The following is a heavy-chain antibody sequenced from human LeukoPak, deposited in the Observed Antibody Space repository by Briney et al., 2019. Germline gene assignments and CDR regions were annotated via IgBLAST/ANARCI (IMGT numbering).Heavy chain of an antibody. J-gene: IGHJ6*03. Sequence: ASVRLSCKASGYTFTSYGISWVRQAPGQGREWMGWNSAYNGNTNYAQKLQGSVTMTTDSSTSTAYMELRSLRSDDAAVYYCARDKSTYDILTGYYYYMDVWGKGTTVTVSS. CDR1: GYTFTSYG. CDR3: ARDKSTYDILTGYYYYMDV. CDR2: NSAYNGNT. D-gene: IGHD3-9*01. V-gene: IGHV1-18*01.